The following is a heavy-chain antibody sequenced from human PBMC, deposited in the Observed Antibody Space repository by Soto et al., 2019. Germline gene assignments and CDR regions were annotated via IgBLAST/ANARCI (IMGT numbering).Heavy chain of an antibody. Sequence: PGGSLRLSCAASGFTVSSNYMSWVRQAPGKGLEWVSVIYSGGSTYYADSVKGRFTISRDNSKNTLYLQMNSLRAEDTAVYYCARDGYCSSTSCLGGHDYWGQGTLVTVSS. J-gene: IGHJ4*02. CDR3: ARDGYCSSTSCLGGHDY. V-gene: IGHV3-66*01. D-gene: IGHD2-2*01. CDR1: GFTVSSNY. CDR2: IYSGGST.